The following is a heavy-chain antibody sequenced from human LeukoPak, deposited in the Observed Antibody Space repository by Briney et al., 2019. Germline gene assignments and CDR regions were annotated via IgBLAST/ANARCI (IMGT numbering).Heavy chain of an antibody. V-gene: IGHV4-34*01. D-gene: IGHD3-22*01. CDR1: GGSFSGYY. CDR2: INHSGST. CDR3: ARGVQTRITMIVVVITYAFDI. J-gene: IGHJ3*02. Sequence: SGTLSLTCAVYGGSFSGYYWSWIRQPPGKGLEWIGEINHSGSTNYNPSLKSRVTISVDTSKNQFSLKLSSVTAADTAVYYCARGVQTRITMIVVVITYAFDIWGQGTMVTVSS.